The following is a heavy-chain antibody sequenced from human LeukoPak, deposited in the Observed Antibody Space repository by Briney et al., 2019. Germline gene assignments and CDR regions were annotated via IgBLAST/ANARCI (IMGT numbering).Heavy chain of an antibody. Sequence: GGSLRLSCAASGFTVSASYMSWVRQAPGKGLEWVSTISDSGGSTYYADSVKGRFTISRDNSKNTMYLQMNCLRADDTAVYYCAKHTNDWFDPWGQGTLVTVSS. CDR3: AKHTNDWFDP. D-gene: IGHD2-2*01. CDR2: ISDSGGST. J-gene: IGHJ5*02. CDR1: GFTVSASY. V-gene: IGHV3-23*01.